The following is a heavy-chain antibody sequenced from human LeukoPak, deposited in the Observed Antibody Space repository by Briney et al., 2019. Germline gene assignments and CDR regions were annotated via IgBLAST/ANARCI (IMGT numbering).Heavy chain of an antibody. Sequence: PGGSLRLSCAASGFTFSSYWMSWVRQAPGKGLEWVANIKQDGSEKYYVDSVKGRFTISRDNAKNSLYLQMNSLRAEDTAVYYCAKDRSGSYYGNYFDYWGQGTLVTVSS. V-gene: IGHV3-7*01. CDR1: GFTFSSYW. D-gene: IGHD1-26*01. J-gene: IGHJ4*02. CDR3: AKDRSGSYYGNYFDY. CDR2: IKQDGSEK.